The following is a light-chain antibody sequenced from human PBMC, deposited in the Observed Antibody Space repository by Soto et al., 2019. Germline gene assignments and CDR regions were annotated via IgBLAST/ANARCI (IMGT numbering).Light chain of an antibody. Sequence: ELVLTQSPGTLSLSLGERATLSCRASQSVPSDYLAWYQQKRGQAPSLLIYAASSRATGVADRFSGSGSGTDFTLTISRLEPEDFAVYHCQQYGTSPYTFGHGTKLEIK. J-gene: IGKJ2*01. CDR3: QQYGTSPYT. V-gene: IGKV3-20*01. CDR2: AAS. CDR1: QSVPSDY.